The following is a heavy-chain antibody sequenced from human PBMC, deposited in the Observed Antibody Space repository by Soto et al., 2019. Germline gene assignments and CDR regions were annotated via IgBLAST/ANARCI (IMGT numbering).Heavy chain of an antibody. J-gene: IGHJ4*02. CDR2: IYHSGST. Sequence: SETLSLTCAVSGGSISSGGYSGSWIRQPPGKGLEWIGYIYHSGSTYYNPSLKSRVTISVDRSKNQFSLKLSSVTAADTAVYYCARGIAVAGTLDYWGQGTLVTV. V-gene: IGHV4-30-2*01. CDR3: ARGIAVAGTLDY. D-gene: IGHD6-19*01. CDR1: GGSISSGGYS.